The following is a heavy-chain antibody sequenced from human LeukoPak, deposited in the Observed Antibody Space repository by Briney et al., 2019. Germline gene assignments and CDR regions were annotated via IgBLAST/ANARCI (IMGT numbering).Heavy chain of an antibody. CDR1: GGSISSGGYY. CDR2: IYYIGST. D-gene: IGHD1-26*01. Sequence: PSQTLSLTCTVSGGSISSGGYYWSWIRQHPGKGLEWIGYIYYIGSTYYNPSLKSRVTISVDTSKTQFSLKLSSVTAADTAVYYCASWGAGTFDYWGQGTLVTVSS. J-gene: IGHJ4*02. V-gene: IGHV4-31*03. CDR3: ASWGAGTFDY.